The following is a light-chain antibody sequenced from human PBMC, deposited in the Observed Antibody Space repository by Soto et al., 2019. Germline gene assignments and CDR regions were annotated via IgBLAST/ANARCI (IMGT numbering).Light chain of an antibody. J-gene: IGKJ1*01. V-gene: IGKV1-5*03. Sequence: DIQMTQSPSTLSGSVGDRVTITCRASQTISSWLAWYQQKPWKAPKLLIYKASTLKSGVPSGFSVSGSWTEFTLTISSLQPDDFATYYCQHYNSYSEAFGQGTKVELK. CDR2: KAS. CDR1: QTISSW. CDR3: QHYNSYSEA.